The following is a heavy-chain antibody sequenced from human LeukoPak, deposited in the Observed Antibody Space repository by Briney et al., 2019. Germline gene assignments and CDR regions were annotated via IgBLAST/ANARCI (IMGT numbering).Heavy chain of an antibody. CDR2: MMQDGTEK. D-gene: IGHD3-10*01. V-gene: IGHV3-7*01. J-gene: IGHJ4*02. Sequence: GGPLRLSCVASGFSFTTYRMGWVRQALGKGLEWVDNMMQDGTEKYYVDSVKGRFTISRDNAKNSLYLQMNSLRVEDTAVYYCAKLAKYFYGSETYYFFEHWGQGTPVTASS. CDR1: GFSFTTYR. CDR3: AKLAKYFYGSETYYFFEH.